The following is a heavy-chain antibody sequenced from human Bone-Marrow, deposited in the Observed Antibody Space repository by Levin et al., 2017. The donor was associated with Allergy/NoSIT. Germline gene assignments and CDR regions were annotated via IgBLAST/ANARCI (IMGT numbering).Heavy chain of an antibody. J-gene: IGHJ3*02. CDR2: MNPNSGNT. CDR1: GYTFTSYD. CDR3: ARGHTIVGGDAFDI. V-gene: IGHV1-8*01. Sequence: GGSLRLSCKASGYTFTSYDINWVRQATGQGLEWMGWMNPNSGNTGYAQKFQGRVTMTRNTSISTAYMELSSLRSEDTAVYYCARGHTIVGGDAFDIWGQGTMVAVSS. D-gene: IGHD1-26*01.